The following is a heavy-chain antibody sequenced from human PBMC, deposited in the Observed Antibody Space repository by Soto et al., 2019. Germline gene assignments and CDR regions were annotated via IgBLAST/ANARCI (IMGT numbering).Heavy chain of an antibody. CDR2: ISSSSSYI. V-gene: IGHV3-21*01. CDR3: ASLPIMHILTGYSPPHFDY. CDR1: GFTFSSYS. Sequence: GSLRLSCAASGFTFSSYSMNWVRQAPGKGLEWVSSISSSSSYIYYADSVKGRFTISRDNAKNSLYLQMNSLRAEDTAVYYCASLPIMHILTGYSPPHFDYWGQGTLVTVSS. J-gene: IGHJ4*02. D-gene: IGHD3-9*01.